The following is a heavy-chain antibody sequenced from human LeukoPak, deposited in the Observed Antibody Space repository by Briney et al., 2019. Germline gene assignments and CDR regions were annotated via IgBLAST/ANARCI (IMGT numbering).Heavy chain of an antibody. CDR1: GSTFSSYA. CDR3: TRYIPRKYYMDV. CDR2: ILYDGSNK. J-gene: IGHJ6*03. V-gene: IGHV3-30-3*01. Sequence: GGSLRLSCAASGSTFSSYAMHWVRLAPGKGLEWVAVILYDGSNKYYADSVKGRFTISRDNAKNSLYLQMNSLRAEDTAVYYCTRYIPRKYYMDVWGKGTTVTVSS.